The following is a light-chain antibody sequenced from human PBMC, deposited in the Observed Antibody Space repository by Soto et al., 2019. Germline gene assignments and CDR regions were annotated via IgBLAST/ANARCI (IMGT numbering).Light chain of an antibody. CDR2: EVT. J-gene: IGLJ1*01. CDR3: SSYTNINTRACV. CDR1: SGDIGSYNR. Sequence: QSVLTQPASVSGSPGQSITISRTGTSGDIGSYNRVSWYQQHPGKAPKLIIYEVTDRPSGVSNRFSGSKSGNTASLTISGLQAEDEAEYYCSSYTNINTRACVFGTRTKVTVL. V-gene: IGLV2-14*01.